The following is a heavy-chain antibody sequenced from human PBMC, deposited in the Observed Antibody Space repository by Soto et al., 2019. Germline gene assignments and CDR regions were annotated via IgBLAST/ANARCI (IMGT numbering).Heavy chain of an antibody. CDR1: GFNFCNHV. J-gene: IGHJ4*02. Sequence: PGGSLRLSCAAFGFNFCNHVMSWVRQAPGKGLEWVSGISVTGGSTFHGDSVKGRFTISRDNSKNTLYLQMNSVRAEDTAIYYCAKQAGYSGYDPFDNWGQGTQVTVSS. V-gene: IGHV3-23*01. CDR2: ISVTGGST. D-gene: IGHD5-12*01. CDR3: AKQAGYSGYDPFDN.